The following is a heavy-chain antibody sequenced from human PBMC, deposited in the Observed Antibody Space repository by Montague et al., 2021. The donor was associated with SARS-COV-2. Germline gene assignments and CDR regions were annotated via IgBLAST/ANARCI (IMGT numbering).Heavy chain of an antibody. Sequence: SETLSLTCIVSGGSVTNGDYYWTWIRQPPGKGLEWIGYIYNTGRTNYNPSLKSRVTISMDTSKNQFSLKVDSVSAADTAVYYCATEMPAYDVFDIWGQGTMVTVSS. CDR3: ATEMPAYDVFDI. V-gene: IGHV4-61*08. D-gene: IGHD2-2*01. CDR2: IYNTGRT. CDR1: GGSVTNGDYY. J-gene: IGHJ3*02.